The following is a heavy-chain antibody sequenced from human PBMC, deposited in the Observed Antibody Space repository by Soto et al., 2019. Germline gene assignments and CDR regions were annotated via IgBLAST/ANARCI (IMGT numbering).Heavy chain of an antibody. D-gene: IGHD2-2*01. J-gene: IGHJ3*02. CDR2: ISGSGGST. V-gene: IGHV3-23*01. CDR1: GFTFSSYA. Sequence: EVQLLESGGGLVQPGGSLRLSCAASGFTFSSYAMSWVRQAPGKGLEWVSAISGSGGSTYYAYSVKGRFTISRDNSKNTLYLQMNSLRAEDTAVYYCAKDWGVVVVPAAISHFDAFDIWGQETMVTVSS. CDR3: AKDWGVVVVPAAISHFDAFDI.